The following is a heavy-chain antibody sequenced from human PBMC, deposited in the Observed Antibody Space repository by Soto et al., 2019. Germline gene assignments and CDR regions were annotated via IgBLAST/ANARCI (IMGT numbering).Heavy chain of an antibody. CDR2: ISHDGNSK. J-gene: IGHJ4*02. Sequence: QVHLVESGGGVVQPGGSLRLSCAASGFTFSVFGMHWVRQAPGKGPEWVAVISHDGNSKHYADSVNGRFSISRDNARNTVSLLMDSLRPEDTGLYYCAKTSTVPPSDDRRGRGALIDHRGQGTLVTVSS. CDR3: AKTSTVPPSDDRRGRGALIDH. D-gene: IGHD2-2*01. V-gene: IGHV3-30*18. CDR1: GFTFSVFG.